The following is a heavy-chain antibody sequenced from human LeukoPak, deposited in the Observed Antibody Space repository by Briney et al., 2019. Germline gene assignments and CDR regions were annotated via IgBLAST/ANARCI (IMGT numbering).Heavy chain of an antibody. D-gene: IGHD5-24*01. CDR2: ISKDGSNK. Sequence: PGGSLRLSCAASGFTFSSYALHWVRQAPGKGLEWVAVISKDGSNKNYADSVKGRFTISRGSSKNTLFLQMNSLRPEDTAVYYCARDWWLQPRSYFDCWGQGALVTVSS. J-gene: IGHJ4*02. CDR3: ARDWWLQPRSYFDC. CDR1: GFTFSSYA. V-gene: IGHV3-30-3*01.